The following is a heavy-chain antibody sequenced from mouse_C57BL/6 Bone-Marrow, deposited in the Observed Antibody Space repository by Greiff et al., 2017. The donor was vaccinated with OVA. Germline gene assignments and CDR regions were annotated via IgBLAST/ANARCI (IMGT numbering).Heavy chain of an antibody. D-gene: IGHD2-2*01. CDR2: ISYDGSN. V-gene: IGHV3-6*01. CDR3: AGIYDGNDVPWWYVEV. CDR1: GYSITSGYS. J-gene: IGHJ1*03. Sequence: VQLKESGPGLVKPSQSLSLTCSVTGYSITSGYSWNWIRQFPGNQLEWMGYISYDGSNNYHPALKNRITITRDTAKNQFFLKLNSVTTEDTATYYGAGIYDGNDVPWWYVEVWGTGTTVTVSS.